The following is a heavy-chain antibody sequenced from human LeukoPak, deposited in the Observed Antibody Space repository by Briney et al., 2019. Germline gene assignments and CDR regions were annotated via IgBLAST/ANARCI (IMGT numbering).Heavy chain of an antibody. CDR2: ISSSSSHI. CDR3: ARGYSSSCVDY. J-gene: IGHJ4*02. CDR1: GFTFSSYS. D-gene: IGHD6-13*01. V-gene: IGHV3-21*01. Sequence: GGSLSLSCAASGFTFSSYSMNWVRQAPGKGLEWVSSISSSSSHIYYADSVKGRFTISRDNAKNSLYLQMNSLRAEDTAVYYCARGYSSSCVDYWGQGTLVTVSS.